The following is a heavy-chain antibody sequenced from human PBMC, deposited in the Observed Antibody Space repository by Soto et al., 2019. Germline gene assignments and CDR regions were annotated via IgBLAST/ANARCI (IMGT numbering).Heavy chain of an antibody. V-gene: IGHV3-7*01. CDR1: GFTFSSYW. Sequence: GGSLRLSCAASGFTFSSYWMNWVRQAPGKGLEWVASIKQDGSEKYYVGSVKGRFTISRDNPKNSLYLQMNSLRAEDTALFYCATGDYSRPGCWGQGTLVTVSS. CDR3: ATGDYSRPGC. D-gene: IGHD6-13*01. J-gene: IGHJ4*02. CDR2: IKQDGSEK.